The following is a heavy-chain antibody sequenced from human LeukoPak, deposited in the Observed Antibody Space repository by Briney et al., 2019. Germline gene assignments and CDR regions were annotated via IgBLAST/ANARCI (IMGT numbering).Heavy chain of an antibody. CDR2: FDPEDGET. V-gene: IGHV1-24*01. D-gene: IGHD5-18*01. Sequence: ASVKVSCKVSGYTLIELSMHWVRQAPGKGLEWMGSFDPEDGETINAQNFQGRVTMTEDTSTDTAYMELSSPRSEDTAVYYCATVVDTATFDYWGQGTLVTVSS. J-gene: IGHJ4*02. CDR3: ATVVDTATFDY. CDR1: GYTLIELS.